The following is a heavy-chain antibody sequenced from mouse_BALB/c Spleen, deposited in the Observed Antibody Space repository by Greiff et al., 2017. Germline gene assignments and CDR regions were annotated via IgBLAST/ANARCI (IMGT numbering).Heavy chain of an antibody. D-gene: IGHD2-1*01. CDR3: ASDLLYAMDY. V-gene: IGHV14-3*02. CDR2: IDPANGNT. Sequence: VQLQQSGAELVKPGASVKLSCTASGFNIKDTYMHWVKQRPEQGLEWIGRIDPANGNTKYDPKFQGKATITADTSSNTAYLQLSSLTSEDTAVYYCASDLLYAMDYWGQGTSVTVSS. CDR1: GFNIKDTY. J-gene: IGHJ4*01.